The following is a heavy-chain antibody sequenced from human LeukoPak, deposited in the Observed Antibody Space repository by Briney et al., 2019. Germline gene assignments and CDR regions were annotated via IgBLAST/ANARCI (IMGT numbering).Heavy chain of an antibody. V-gene: IGHV3-7*03. Sequence: GGSLRLSCAASGFTFSSYWMNWARQAPGKGLEWVASINHNGNVNYYVDSVKGRFTISRDNAKNSLYLQMSNLRAEDTAVYYCGSEPDYVDGEDWGQGTLVTVSS. CDR3: GSEPDYVDGED. D-gene: IGHD4/OR15-4a*01. J-gene: IGHJ4*02. CDR1: GFTFSSYW. CDR2: INHNGNVN.